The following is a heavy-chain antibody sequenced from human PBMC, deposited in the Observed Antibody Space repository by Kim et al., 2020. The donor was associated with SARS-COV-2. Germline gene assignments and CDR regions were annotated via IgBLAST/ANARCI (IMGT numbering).Heavy chain of an antibody. D-gene: IGHD3-22*01. J-gene: IGHJ4*02. V-gene: IGHV4-34*01. CDR3: ARREYYYDSSGYYQFDY. CDR1: GGSFSGYY. Sequence: SETLSLPCAVYGGSFSGYYWSWIRQPPGKGLEWIGEINHSGSTNYNPSLKSRVTISVDTSKNQFSLKLSSVTAADTAVYYCARREYYYDSSGYYQFDYWGQGTLVTVSS. CDR2: INHSGST.